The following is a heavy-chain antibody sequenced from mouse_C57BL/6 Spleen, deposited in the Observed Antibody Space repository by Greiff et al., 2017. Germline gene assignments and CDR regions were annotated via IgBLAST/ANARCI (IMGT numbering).Heavy chain of an antibody. Sequence: QVQLQQSGAELVKPGASVKISCKASGYAFSSYWMNWVKQRPGKGLEWIGQIYPGDGDTNYNGKFKGKATLTAAKSSSTAYMQLSSLTSEDSAVYFCARRDITTVAMDYWGQGTSVTVSS. D-gene: IGHD1-1*01. CDR1: GYAFSSYW. J-gene: IGHJ4*01. CDR3: ARRDITTVAMDY. V-gene: IGHV1-80*01. CDR2: IYPGDGDT.